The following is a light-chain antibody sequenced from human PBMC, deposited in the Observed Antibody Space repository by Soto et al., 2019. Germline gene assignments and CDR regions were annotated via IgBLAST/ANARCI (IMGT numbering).Light chain of an antibody. CDR1: SRDVGGYNY. CDR3: SSYTSSSLYV. Sequence: QSVLTLPRSVSGSPGQAVTISCPGNSRDVGGYNYVSWYQQRPGRAPKVMIYDVSKRPSGVPDRFSGSKSGNTASLTISGLQAEDEADYYCSSYTSSSLYVFGSGTKVTVL. CDR2: DVS. V-gene: IGLV2-11*01. J-gene: IGLJ1*01.